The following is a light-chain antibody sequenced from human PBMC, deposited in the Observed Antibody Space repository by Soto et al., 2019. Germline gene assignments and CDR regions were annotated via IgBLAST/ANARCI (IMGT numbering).Light chain of an antibody. CDR1: QGISSY. CDR3: QQYYSYPST. Sequence: AIRMTQSPSSLSASTGDRVTITCRASQGISSYLAWYQQKPGKAPKLLIYAASTLQSGVPSRFSGSGSGTDVTLTISCLQSEDFATYYCQQYYSYPSTFGGGTKVEIK. CDR2: AAS. V-gene: IGKV1-8*01. J-gene: IGKJ4*01.